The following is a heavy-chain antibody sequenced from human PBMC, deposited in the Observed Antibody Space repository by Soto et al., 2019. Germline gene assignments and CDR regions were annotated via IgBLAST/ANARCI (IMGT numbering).Heavy chain of an antibody. Sequence: GASGQVSFKHSACTFSRYAMSRVRPAPGHRLEWMGGIFLFLVTAHYAQKSQGRVTITEDESTSTAYMELSSQRSEDTAVYYCARHWAIWYSSSSRYNWFDPWGQGTLVTVSS. CDR2: IFLFLVTA. D-gene: IGHD6-6*01. CDR3: ARHWAIWYSSSSRYNWFDP. J-gene: IGHJ5*02. V-gene: IGHV1-69*13. CDR1: ACTFSRYA.